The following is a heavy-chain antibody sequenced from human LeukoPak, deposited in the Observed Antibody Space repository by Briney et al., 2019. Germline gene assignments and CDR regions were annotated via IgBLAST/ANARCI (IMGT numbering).Heavy chain of an antibody. CDR3: ARGDRADTIDY. D-gene: IGHD2-2*01. J-gene: IGHJ4*02. CDR1: GGSLSGYY. CDR2: INHSRST. Sequence: PSETLSLTCAVYGGSLSGYYWSWIRQPPGKGLEWIGEINHSRSTNYNPSLKSRVTISVDTSKNQFSLKLSSVTAADTAVYYCARGDRADTIDYWGQGTLVTVSS. V-gene: IGHV4-34*01.